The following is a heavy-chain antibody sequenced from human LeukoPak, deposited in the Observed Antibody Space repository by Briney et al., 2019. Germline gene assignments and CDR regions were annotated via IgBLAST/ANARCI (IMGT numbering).Heavy chain of an antibody. D-gene: IGHD6-13*01. CDR1: GYTFTGYY. V-gene: IGHV1-69*04. J-gene: IGHJ6*02. CDR3: ARDKQLRGAYYYGMDV. Sequence: EASVKVSCKASGYTFTGYYMHWVQQAPGQGLEWMGRIIPILGIANYAQKFQGRVTITAGKSTSTAYMELSSLRSEDTAVYYCARDKQLRGAYYYGMDVWGQGTTVTVSS. CDR2: IIPILGIA.